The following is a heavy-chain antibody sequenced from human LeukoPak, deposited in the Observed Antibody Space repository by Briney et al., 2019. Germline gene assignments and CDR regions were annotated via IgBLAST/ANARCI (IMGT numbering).Heavy chain of an antibody. Sequence: ASVKVSCKAYGYTFTSYGISWVRQAPGQGLEWMGWISAYNGNTNYAQKLQGRVTMTTDTSTSTAYMELRSLRSDDTAVYYCAKSHYYGSGRGAFDIWGQGTVVTVSS. V-gene: IGHV1-18*01. J-gene: IGHJ3*02. CDR2: ISAYNGNT. CDR3: AKSHYYGSGRGAFDI. CDR1: GYTFTSYG. D-gene: IGHD3-10*01.